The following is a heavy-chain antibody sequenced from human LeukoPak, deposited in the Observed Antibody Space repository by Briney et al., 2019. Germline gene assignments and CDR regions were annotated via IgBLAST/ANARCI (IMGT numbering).Heavy chain of an antibody. D-gene: IGHD3-16*01. Sequence: GASVKVSCKASGYTFTGYYMHWVRQAPGQGLEWMGWINPNSGGTNYAQKFQGRVTMTRDTSISTAYMELSRLRSDDTAVYYCAKDRWGWASGYYYMDVWGKGTTVTVSS. CDR1: GYTFTGYY. V-gene: IGHV1-2*02. CDR2: INPNSGGT. J-gene: IGHJ6*03. CDR3: AKDRWGWASGYYYMDV.